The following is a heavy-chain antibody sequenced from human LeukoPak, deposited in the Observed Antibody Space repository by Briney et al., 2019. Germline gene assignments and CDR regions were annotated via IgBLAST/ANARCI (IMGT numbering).Heavy chain of an antibody. Sequence: PGGSLRLSCAASGFTFSSYAMSWVRQAPGKGLEWVSAISGSGGSTYYADSVKGRFTISRDNSKNTLYLQMNSLRAEDTAVYYCAKNYCSSTSCHIDYWGQGTLVTVSS. V-gene: IGHV3-23*01. CDR2: ISGSGGST. J-gene: IGHJ4*02. D-gene: IGHD2-2*01. CDR1: GFTFSSYA. CDR3: AKNYCSSTSCHIDY.